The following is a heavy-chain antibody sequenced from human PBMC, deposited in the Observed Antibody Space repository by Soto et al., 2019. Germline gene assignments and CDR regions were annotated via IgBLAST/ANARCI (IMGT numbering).Heavy chain of an antibody. CDR3: ARTEGFSSSWYSYYYYGMDV. CDR1: GYTFTSYG. V-gene: IGHV1-18*01. Sequence: QVQLVQSGAEVKKPGASVKVSCKASGYTFTSYGISWVRQAPGQGLEWMGWISAYNGNTNYAQKLQGRVTMTPDTSTSTAYMEQRSLRSDDTAVYYCARTEGFSSSWYSYYYYGMDVWGQGTTVTVSS. CDR2: ISAYNGNT. D-gene: IGHD6-13*01. J-gene: IGHJ6*02.